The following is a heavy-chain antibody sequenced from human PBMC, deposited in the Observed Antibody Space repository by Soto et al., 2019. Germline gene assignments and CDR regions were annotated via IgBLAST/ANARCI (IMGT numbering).Heavy chain of an antibody. Sequence: KGLEWVSTISGSGGSTYYADSVKGRFTISRDNSKNTLYLQMNSLRAEDTAVYYCANYGLYYYDSSGYQAWGQGTLVTGFS. CDR2: ISGSGGST. J-gene: IGHJ1*01. V-gene: IGHV3-23*01. D-gene: IGHD3-22*01. CDR3: ANYGLYYYDSSGYQA.